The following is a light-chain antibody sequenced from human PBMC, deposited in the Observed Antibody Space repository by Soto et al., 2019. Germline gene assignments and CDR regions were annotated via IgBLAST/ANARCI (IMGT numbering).Light chain of an antibody. Sequence: ERLLTQSPGTLSLSPGETSTLSCRASQSMSSDYVAWYQQKPGQAPRLLIFGASSRATGIPDRFSGSGSGTDFSLTIKRLEPEDFAVYYCQQYGDSPKYTFGQGT. CDR2: GAS. CDR1: QSMSSDY. V-gene: IGKV3-20*01. J-gene: IGKJ2*01. CDR3: QQYGDSPKYT.